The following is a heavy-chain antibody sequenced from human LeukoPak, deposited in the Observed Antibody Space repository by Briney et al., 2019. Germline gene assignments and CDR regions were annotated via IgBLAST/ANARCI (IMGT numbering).Heavy chain of an antibody. CDR2: ISGSGGST. J-gene: IGHJ4*02. V-gene: IGHV3-23*01. CDR1: GFTFSSYA. CDR3: AKASSVYMVRGVVNNY. Sequence: GGSLRLSCAASGFTFSSYAMSWVRQAPGKGLEWASAISGSGGSTYYADSVKGRFTISRDNSKNTLYLQMNSLRAEDTAVYYCAKASSVYMVRGVVNNYWGQGTLVTVSS. D-gene: IGHD3-10*01.